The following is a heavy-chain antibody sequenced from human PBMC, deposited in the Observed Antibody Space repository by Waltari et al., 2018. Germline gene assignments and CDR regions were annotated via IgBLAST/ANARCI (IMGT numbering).Heavy chain of an antibody. V-gene: IGHV4-59*01. D-gene: IGHD6-13*01. CDR1: GGSISSYY. CDR2: IYYSGST. J-gene: IGHJ5*02. Sequence: QVQLQESGPGLVKPSETLSLTCTVSGGSISSYYWSWIRQPPGKGLEWIGYIYYSGSTNYNPSLKSRVTISVDTSKNQFSLKLSSVTAADTAVYYCARESGYSSSWYRSFNWFDPWGQGTLVTVSS. CDR3: ARESGYSSSWYRSFNWFDP.